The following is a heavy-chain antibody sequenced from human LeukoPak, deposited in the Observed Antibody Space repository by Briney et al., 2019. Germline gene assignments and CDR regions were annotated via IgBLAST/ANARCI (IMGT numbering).Heavy chain of an antibody. D-gene: IGHD1-26*01. CDR2: IKEDASET. Sequence: GGSLRLSCAASGLTFSSSWMTWVRQAPGKGLEWVANIKEDASETNYVGSAMGRFAISRDNAKNTLYLRMNSLRVEDTAIYYCTRGSPLDYWGQGTQVTVSS. J-gene: IGHJ4*02. CDR3: TRGSPLDY. CDR1: GLTFSSSW. V-gene: IGHV3-7*01.